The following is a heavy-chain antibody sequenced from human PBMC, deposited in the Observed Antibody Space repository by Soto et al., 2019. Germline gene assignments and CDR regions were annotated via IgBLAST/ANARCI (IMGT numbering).Heavy chain of an antibody. CDR2: INGVSSHI. D-gene: IGHD2-8*01. J-gene: IGHJ4*02. CDR1: GFPFSSNS. CDR3: AREGSCANYVCLADY. V-gene: IGHV3-21*06. Sequence: GGSLRLSCAASGFPFSSNSMTWVRQAPGKGLEWVSSINGVSSHIYYAGSVEGRFTISRDNAKSSLYLQMNSLRAEDTAIYYCAREGSCANYVCLADYWGQGTLVTVSS.